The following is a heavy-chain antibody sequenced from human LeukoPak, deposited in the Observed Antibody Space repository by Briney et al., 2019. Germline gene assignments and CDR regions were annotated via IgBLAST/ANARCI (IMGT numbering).Heavy chain of an antibody. CDR1: GYTFTSYY. Sequence: ASVKVSCKASGYTFTSYYMHWVRQAPGQGLEWMGIINPSGGSTSYAQKFQGRVTMTRDMSTSTVYMELSSLRSEDTAVYYCARTPRVVITARYFDYWGQGTLVTVSS. V-gene: IGHV1-46*01. CDR3: ARTPRVVITARYFDY. CDR2: INPSGGST. J-gene: IGHJ4*02. D-gene: IGHD3-22*01.